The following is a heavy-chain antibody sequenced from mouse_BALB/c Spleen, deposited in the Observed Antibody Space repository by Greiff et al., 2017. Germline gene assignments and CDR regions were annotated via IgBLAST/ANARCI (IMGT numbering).Heavy chain of an antibody. CDR3: ARGTGTRGDY. V-gene: IGHV1-77*01. CDR1: GYTFTDYY. J-gene: IGHJ2*01. Sequence: QVQLQQSGAELARPGASVKLSCKASGYTFTDYYINWVKQRTGQGLEWIGEIYPGSGNTYYNEKFKGKATLTADKSSSTAYMQLSSLTSEDSAVYYCARGTGTRGDYWGQGTTLTVSS. CDR2: IYPGSGNT. D-gene: IGHD4-1*01.